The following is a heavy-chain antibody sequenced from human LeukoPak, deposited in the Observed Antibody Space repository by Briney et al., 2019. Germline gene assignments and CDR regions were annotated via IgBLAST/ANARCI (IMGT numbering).Heavy chain of an antibody. D-gene: IGHD3-16*02. J-gene: IGHJ4*02. Sequence: GGSLRLSCAASGFTVSNSWMFWVRQAPGKGLMYVSEINNDGNRIRYVDSVKGRFTISRDNSKNTLYLQMNSLRAEDTAVYYCARESLDYVWGSYRLPYWGQGTLVTVSS. V-gene: IGHV3-74*01. CDR3: ARESLDYVWGSYRLPY. CDR2: INNDGNRI. CDR1: GFTVSNSW.